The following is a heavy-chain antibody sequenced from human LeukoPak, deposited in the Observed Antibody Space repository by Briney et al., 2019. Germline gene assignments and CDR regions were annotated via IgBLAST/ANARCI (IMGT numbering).Heavy chain of an antibody. CDR2: INAGNGNT. D-gene: IGHD5-24*01. CDR1: GYTFSTYA. V-gene: IGHV1-3*01. J-gene: IGHJ4*02. CDR3: ARSNDGDY. Sequence: ASVKVSCKASGYTFSTYAIHWVRQAPGQRLEWMGWINAGNGNTRYSQKFQGRVTITRDTSASTAYMELSSLTSEDTAVYYCARSNDGDYWGQGTLVTISS.